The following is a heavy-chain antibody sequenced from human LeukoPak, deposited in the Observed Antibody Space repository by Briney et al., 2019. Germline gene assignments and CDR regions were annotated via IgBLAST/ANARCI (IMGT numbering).Heavy chain of an antibody. CDR3: AREVEYGSGSSGSNY. CDR2: IIPIFGTA. V-gene: IGHV1-69*13. CDR1: GGTFSSYA. Sequence: GASVKVSCKASGGTFSSYAISWVRQAPGQGLEWMGGIIPIFGTANYAQKFQGRVTITADESTSTAYMELSSLRSEDTAVYYCAREVEYGSGSSGSNYWGQGTLVTVSS. D-gene: IGHD3-10*01. J-gene: IGHJ4*02.